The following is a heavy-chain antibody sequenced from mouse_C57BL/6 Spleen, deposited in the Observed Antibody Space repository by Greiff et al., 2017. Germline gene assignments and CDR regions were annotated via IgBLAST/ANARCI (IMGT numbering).Heavy chain of an antibody. V-gene: IGHV1-50*01. D-gene: IGHD2-4*01. Sequence: VQLQQPGAELVKPGASVKLSCKASGYTFTSYWMQWVKQRPGQGLEWIGEIDPSDSYTNYNQKFKGKATLTVDTSSSTAYMQLSSLTSEDSAVYYCANYYEYDGYFDVWGTGTTVTVSS. CDR2: IDPSDSYT. J-gene: IGHJ1*03. CDR3: ANYYEYDGYFDV. CDR1: GYTFTSYW.